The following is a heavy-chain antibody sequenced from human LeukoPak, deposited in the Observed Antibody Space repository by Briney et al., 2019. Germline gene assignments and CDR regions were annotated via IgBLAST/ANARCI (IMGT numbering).Heavy chain of an antibody. J-gene: IGHJ4*02. CDR1: GFTFRNYA. D-gene: IGHD1-14*01. CDR3: ARGTTLGYFDY. CDR2: ISSDGTTK. Sequence: GRSLRLSCVASGFTFRNYAMHWVRQAPGKGLEWVIVISSDGTTKYYADSVKGRFTISRDNAKNSLYLQMNSLRAEDTAVYYCARGTTLGYFDYWGQGTLVTVSS. V-gene: IGHV3-30-3*01.